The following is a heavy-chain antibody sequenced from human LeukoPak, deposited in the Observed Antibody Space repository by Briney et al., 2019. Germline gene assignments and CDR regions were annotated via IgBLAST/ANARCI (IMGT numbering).Heavy chain of an antibody. V-gene: IGHV1-69*04. CDR1: GGTFSSYA. CDR2: IIPILGIA. CDR3: ARYYYYDSSGSDDAFDI. D-gene: IGHD3-22*01. J-gene: IGHJ3*02. Sequence: ASVKVSCKASGGTFSSYAISWVRQAPGQGLEWMGRIIPILGIANYAQKFQGRVTITADKSTSTAYTELSSLRSEDTAVYYCARYYYYDSSGSDDAFDIWGQGTMVTVSS.